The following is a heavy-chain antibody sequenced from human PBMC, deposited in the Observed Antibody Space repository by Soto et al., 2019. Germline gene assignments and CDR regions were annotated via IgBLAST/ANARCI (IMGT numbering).Heavy chain of an antibody. Sequence: ASVKVSCTASGYTLTSYGLSWVRQAPGQGLEWMGWVSTHNGDTKYAHNVQDRVTMTTDTSTSTAYMELRSLRSDDTAVYYCAREYCSSTSCYGGDFWGKGTLVTVSS. V-gene: IGHV1-18*01. CDR3: AREYCSSTSCYGGDF. CDR1: GYTLTSYG. CDR2: VSTHNGDT. D-gene: IGHD2-2*01. J-gene: IGHJ4*02.